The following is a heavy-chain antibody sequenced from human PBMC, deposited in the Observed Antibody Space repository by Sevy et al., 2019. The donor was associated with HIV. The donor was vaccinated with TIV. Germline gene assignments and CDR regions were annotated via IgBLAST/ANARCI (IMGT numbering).Heavy chain of an antibody. J-gene: IGHJ4*02. D-gene: IGHD6-13*01. CDR1: GFIFSDHY. Sequence: GGSLRLSCVASGFIFSDHYMEWVRQAPGKGLEWVGRTRNKADGYTTEDAASVKGRFTISRDESKNSLYVQMNSLKAEDTAVYYCATHAGIAAAGRVFDYWGQGTLVTVSS. V-gene: IGHV3-72*01. CDR3: ATHAGIAAAGRVFDY. CDR2: TRNKADGYTT.